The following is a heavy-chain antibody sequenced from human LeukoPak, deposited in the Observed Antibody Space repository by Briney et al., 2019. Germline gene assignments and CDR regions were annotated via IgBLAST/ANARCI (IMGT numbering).Heavy chain of an antibody. V-gene: IGHV3-48*02. Sequence: GGSLRLSCAASGFTFSSYSMNWVRQAPGKGLEWVSYISSSSSTIYYADSVKGRFTISRVNAKNSLYLQMNSLRDEDTAVYYCARYYGDYGNDAFDIWGQGTMVTVSS. CDR2: ISSSSSTI. CDR1: GFTFSSYS. J-gene: IGHJ3*02. CDR3: ARYYGDYGNDAFDI. D-gene: IGHD4-17*01.